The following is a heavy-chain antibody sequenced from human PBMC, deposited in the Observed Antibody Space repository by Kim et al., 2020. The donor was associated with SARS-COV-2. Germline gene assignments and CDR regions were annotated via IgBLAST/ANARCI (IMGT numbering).Heavy chain of an antibody. D-gene: IGHD2-2*02. V-gene: IGHV1-45*02. CDR1: GFSFTYHY. CDR2: ITPFNGDT. CDR3: ARGVAYTYADY. J-gene: IGHJ4*02. Sequence: VKVSCKASGFSFTYHYMHWARQAPGQALEWMGWITPFNGDTKYAQKLQDRLTITRDTSMTTVYMELTSLRPDDTAVYYCARGVAYTYADYWGQGTPVTVSS.